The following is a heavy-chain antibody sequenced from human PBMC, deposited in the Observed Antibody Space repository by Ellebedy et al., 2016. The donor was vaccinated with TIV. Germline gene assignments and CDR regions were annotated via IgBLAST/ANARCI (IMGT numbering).Heavy chain of an antibody. CDR3: AHLPWGRGDAFDI. J-gene: IGHJ3*02. CDR2: IYYSGST. Sequence: MPSETLSLTCTVSGGSISSGDYYWSWIRQPPGKGLEWIGYIYYSGSTYYNPSLKSRVTISVDTSKNQFSLKLSSVTAADTAVYYCAHLPWGRGDAFDIWGQGTMVTVSS. V-gene: IGHV4-30-4*01. D-gene: IGHD3-16*01. CDR1: GGSISSGDYY.